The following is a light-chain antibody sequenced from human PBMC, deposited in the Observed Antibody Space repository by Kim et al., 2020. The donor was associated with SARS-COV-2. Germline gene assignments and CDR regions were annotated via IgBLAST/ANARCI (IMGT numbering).Light chain of an antibody. CDR3: NSRDTSGNHLV. J-gene: IGLJ3*02. Sequence: ALGQTVRITCQGDSLRSYYASWYQQKPGQAPVLVIYGKNNRPSGIPDRFSGSNSGNTASLTITGAQAEDGADYYCNSRDTSGNHLVFGGGTQLTVL. V-gene: IGLV3-19*01. CDR2: GKN. CDR1: SLRSYY.